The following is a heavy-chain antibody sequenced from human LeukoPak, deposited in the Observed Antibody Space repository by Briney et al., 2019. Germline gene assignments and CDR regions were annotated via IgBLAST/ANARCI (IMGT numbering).Heavy chain of an antibody. CDR1: GYTFTSYY. V-gene: IGHV1-46*01. J-gene: IGHJ4*02. Sequence: GASVKVSCKASGYTFTSYYMHWVRQAPGQGLEWMGTINPSGGSTSSAQKFQGRVTMTRDTSTSTVYMELSSLRSEDTAVYYCAKTYSSSWYTGGAFDYWGQGTLVTVSS. D-gene: IGHD6-13*01. CDR3: AKTYSSSWYTGGAFDY. CDR2: INPSGGST.